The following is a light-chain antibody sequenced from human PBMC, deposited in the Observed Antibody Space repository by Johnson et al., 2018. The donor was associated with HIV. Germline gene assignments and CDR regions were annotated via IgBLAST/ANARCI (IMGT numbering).Light chain of an antibody. CDR3: RTWDSSLRAVSYV. CDR2: DNT. J-gene: IGLJ1*01. Sequence: QSVLTQPPSVSAAPGQKVTISCSGSSSNIGSNYVSWYQQVPGTAPNLLIYDNTKRPSGIPDRFSGSKSGTSATLGTTGLQTGAEADYYCRTWDSSLRAVSYVFGAGTKVTVL. V-gene: IGLV1-51*01. CDR1: SSNIGSNY.